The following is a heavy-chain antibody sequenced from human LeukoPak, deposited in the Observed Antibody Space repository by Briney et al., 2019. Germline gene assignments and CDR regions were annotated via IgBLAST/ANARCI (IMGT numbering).Heavy chain of an antibody. CDR1: GFAFSAYG. Sequence: PGRSLRLSCAGSGFAFSAYGMHWARQAPGKGLEWVALIWHDGTNEKYADSVKGRFTISRDNSMDTLYLQMNSLRAEDTAVYYCARWSRYSSGWYELDYWGQGILVTVSS. CDR3: ARWSRYSSGWYELDY. J-gene: IGHJ4*02. CDR2: IWHDGTNE. V-gene: IGHV3-33*01. D-gene: IGHD6-19*01.